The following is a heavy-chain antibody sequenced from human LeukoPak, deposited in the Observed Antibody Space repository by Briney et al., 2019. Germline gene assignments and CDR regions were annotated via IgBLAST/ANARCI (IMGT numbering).Heavy chain of an antibody. V-gene: IGHV3-33*01. J-gene: IGHJ4*02. Sequence: PGRSLRLSCAASGFTFSSYGMHWVRQAPGKGLEWVAVIWYDGSNKYCADSVKGRFTISRDNSKNTLYLQMNSLRAEDTAVYYCARDGTSRDGYYFDYWGQGTLVTVSS. CDR2: IWYDGSNK. CDR3: ARDGTSRDGYYFDY. CDR1: GFTFSSYG. D-gene: IGHD1-26*01.